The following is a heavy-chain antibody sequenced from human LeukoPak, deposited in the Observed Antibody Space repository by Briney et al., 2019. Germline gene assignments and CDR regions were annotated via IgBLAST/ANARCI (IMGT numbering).Heavy chain of an antibody. CDR1: GFTVSSNH. V-gene: IGHV3-53*01. D-gene: IGHD6-13*01. J-gene: IGHJ4*02. CDR3: AKSFGYSRSWFDN. CDR2: IYSGGST. Sequence: GGSLRLSCAASGFTVSSNHMSWVRQAPGKGLEWVSVIYSGGSTYYADSVKGRFTISRDNSKNTLYLQMNSLRVGDTAVYYCAKSFGYSRSWFDNWGQGTLVTVSS.